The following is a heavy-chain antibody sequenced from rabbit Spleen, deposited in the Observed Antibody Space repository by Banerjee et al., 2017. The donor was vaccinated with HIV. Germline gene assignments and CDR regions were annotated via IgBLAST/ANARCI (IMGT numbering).Heavy chain of an antibody. CDR3: ARDLAGVIGWNFYL. Sequence: QEQLEESGGGLVQPEGSLALTCTASGFSFSSSDWIYWVRQAPGKGLEWIGYIDPVFGTTYYATWAKGRFIMSRTSSTTVFLQVTSLTAADTATYFCARDLAGVIGWNFYLWGPGTLVTVS. J-gene: IGHJ4*01. CDR1: GFSFSSSDW. CDR2: IDPVFGTT. V-gene: IGHV1S45*01. D-gene: IGHD4-1*01.